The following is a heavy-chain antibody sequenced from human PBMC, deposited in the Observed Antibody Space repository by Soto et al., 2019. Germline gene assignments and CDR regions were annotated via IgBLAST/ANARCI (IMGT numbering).Heavy chain of an antibody. D-gene: IGHD4-17*01. V-gene: IGHV1-69*08. CDR3: ARDEGDYVPYYYGMDV. CDR2: IIPILGIA. Sequence: QVQLVQSGAEVKKPGSSVKVSCKASGGTFSSYTISWVRQAPGQGLEWMGRIIPILGIANYAQKFQGRVTITADKSTSTAYMELSSLRSEDTAVYYCARDEGDYVPYYYGMDVWGQRTTVTVSS. CDR1: GGTFSSYT. J-gene: IGHJ6*02.